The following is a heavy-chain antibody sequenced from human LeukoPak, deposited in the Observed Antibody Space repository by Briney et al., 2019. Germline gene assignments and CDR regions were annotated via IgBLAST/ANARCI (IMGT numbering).Heavy chain of an antibody. CDR1: GFTFRSHA. D-gene: IGHD2-2*03. CDR3: ASGSGH. CDR2: IWYDGSNK. V-gene: IGHV3-33*01. J-gene: IGHJ4*02. Sequence: PGTSLRLSCATSGFTFRSHAMHWVRQSPGKGLEWVAQIWYDGSNKYYADSVKGRFSVSRDNSKNTLYLQMNSLRDEDTAVFYCASGSGHWGQGTLVTVSS.